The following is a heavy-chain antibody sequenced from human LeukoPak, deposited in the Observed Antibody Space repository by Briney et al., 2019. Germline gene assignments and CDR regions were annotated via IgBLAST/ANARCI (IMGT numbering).Heavy chain of an antibody. J-gene: IGHJ6*02. CDR3: ARAKRETSTRPWTSGMDV. CDR1: GFTLSDYD. D-gene: IGHD3/OR15-3a*01. Sequence: PGGSLRLSCAASGFTLSDYDIHWVRQPIGKGLDWVSGLGSAGDKYHAGSERGRFTISREDAENSMYLQMNGLRPEDTAIYYCARAKRETSTRPWTSGMDVWGQGTRVTVSS. CDR2: LGSAGDK. V-gene: IGHV3-13*01.